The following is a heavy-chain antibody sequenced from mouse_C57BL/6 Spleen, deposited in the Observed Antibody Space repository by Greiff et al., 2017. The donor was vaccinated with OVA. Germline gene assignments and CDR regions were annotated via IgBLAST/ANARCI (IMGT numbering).Heavy chain of an antibody. CDR1: GYTFTDYY. J-gene: IGHJ4*01. CDR3: ARSTMITTHAMDY. D-gene: IGHD2-4*01. CDR2: IYPGSGNT. V-gene: IGHV1-76*01. Sequence: QVQLKESGAELVRPGASVKLSCKASGYTFTDYYINWVKQRPGQGLEWIARIYPGSGNTYYNEKFKGKATLTAEKSSSTAYMQLSSLTSEDSAVYFCARSTMITTHAMDYWGQGTSVTVSS.